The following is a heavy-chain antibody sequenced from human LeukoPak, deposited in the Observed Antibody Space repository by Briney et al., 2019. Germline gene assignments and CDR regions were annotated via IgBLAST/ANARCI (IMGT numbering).Heavy chain of an antibody. J-gene: IGHJ5*02. D-gene: IGHD2-2*01. CDR3: ARDPFDIVVVPAPRPNWFDP. CDR1: GFTFSSYA. CDR2: ISGSGGST. V-gene: IGHV3-23*01. Sequence: GGSLRLSCAASGFTFSSYAMSWVRQAPGKGLEWVSAISGSGGSTYYADSVKGRFTISRDNAKNSLYLQMNSLRAEDTAVYYCARDPFDIVVVPAPRPNWFDPWGQGTLVTVSS.